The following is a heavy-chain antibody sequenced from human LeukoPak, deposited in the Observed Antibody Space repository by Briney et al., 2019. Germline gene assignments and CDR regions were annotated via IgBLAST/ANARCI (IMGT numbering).Heavy chain of an antibody. CDR2: IIPIFGTA. J-gene: IGHJ4*02. CDR1: GGTFSSYA. Sequence: SVKVSCKASGGTFSSYAISWARQAPGQGLEWMGGIIPIFGTANYAQKFQGRVTITADESTSTAYMELSSLRSEDTAVYYCARESDMVGNFFDYWGQGTLVTVSS. V-gene: IGHV1-69*13. D-gene: IGHD5-12*01. CDR3: ARESDMVGNFFDY.